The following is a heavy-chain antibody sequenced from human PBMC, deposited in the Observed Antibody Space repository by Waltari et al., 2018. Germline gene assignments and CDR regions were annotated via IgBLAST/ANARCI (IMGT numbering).Heavy chain of an antibody. CDR1: GGSIRSSNW. D-gene: IGHD3-9*01. J-gene: IGHJ3*02. V-gene: IGHV4-4*02. CDR3: ARSSYYDILTGYVDAFDI. CDR2: IYHSGST. Sequence: QVQLQESGPGLVKPSGTLSLTCAVSGGSIRSSNWWSWVRQPPGKGLEWIGEIYHSGSTNYNPSLKSRVTISVDKSKNQFSLKLSSVTAADTAVYYCARSSYYDILTGYVDAFDIWGQGTMVTVSS.